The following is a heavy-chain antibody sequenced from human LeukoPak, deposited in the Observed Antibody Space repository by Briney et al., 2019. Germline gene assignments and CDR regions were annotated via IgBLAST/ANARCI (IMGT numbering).Heavy chain of an antibody. CDR2: IYYSGST. Sequence: SETLSLTCTVSGGSISSSSDFWGWIRQPPGKGLEWIGSIYYSGSTYYNPSLKSRVTISVDTSKNQFSLKLSSVTAADTAVYYCARHENGYGHYYFDYWGQGTLVTVSS. CDR3: ARHENGYGHYYFDY. J-gene: IGHJ4*02. V-gene: IGHV4-39*01. D-gene: IGHD4-17*01. CDR1: GGSISSSSDF.